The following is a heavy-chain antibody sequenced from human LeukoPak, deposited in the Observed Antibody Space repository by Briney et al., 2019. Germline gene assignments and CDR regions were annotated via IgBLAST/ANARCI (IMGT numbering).Heavy chain of an antibody. J-gene: IGHJ4*02. D-gene: IGHD3-22*01. CDR3: AREEYYSDNSGYYPDF. V-gene: IGHV4-61*02. Sequence: SETLSLTCTVSGDSISSGSYYWSWIRQPAGTGLEWIGRIYTSGSTNYNPSLKSRVTISVDTSKNQFYLKLSSVTAADTAVYYCAREEYYSDNSGYYPDFWGQGTLVTVSS. CDR2: IYTSGST. CDR1: GDSISSGSYY.